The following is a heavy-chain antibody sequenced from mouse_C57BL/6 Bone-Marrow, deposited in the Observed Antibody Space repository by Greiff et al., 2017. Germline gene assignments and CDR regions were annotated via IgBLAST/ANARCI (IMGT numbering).Heavy chain of an antibody. CDR2: IHPSDSDT. V-gene: IGHV1-74*01. CDR3: ARDSSGYAWFAY. D-gene: IGHD3-2*02. Sequence: VQLQQPGAELVKPGASVKVSCKASGYTFTSYWMHWVKQRPGQGLEWVGRIHPSDSDTNYNQKFKGKATLTVDKSSSTAYMQLSSLTSEDSAVYYCARDSSGYAWFAYWGQGTLVTVSA. CDR1: GYTFTSYW. J-gene: IGHJ3*01.